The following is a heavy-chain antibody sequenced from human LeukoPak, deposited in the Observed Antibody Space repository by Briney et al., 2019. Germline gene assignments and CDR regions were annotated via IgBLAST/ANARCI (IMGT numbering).Heavy chain of an antibody. CDR2: IYYSGST. D-gene: IGHD3-3*01. CDR1: GGSISSSSFY. CDR3: ARGGFWSGYRPFDY. V-gene: IGHV4-39*01. Sequence: SETLSLTCTVSGGSISSSSFYWGWIRQPPGKGLEWIGSIYYSGSTYYNPSLKSRVTISVDTSKNQFSLKLSSVTAADTAVYYCARGGFWSGYRPFDYWGQGTLVTVSS. J-gene: IGHJ4*02.